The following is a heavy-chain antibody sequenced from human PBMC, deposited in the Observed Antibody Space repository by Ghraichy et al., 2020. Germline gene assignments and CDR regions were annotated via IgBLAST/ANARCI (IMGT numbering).Heavy chain of an antibody. Sequence: GGSLRLSCAASGFTFSSYAMSWVRQAPGKGLEWVSAISASGGSTNYADSVKGRFTISRDASRTTLYLQMNSLRAEDTAIYYCSRPFRACSTSCDYFFDYWGQGTLVTVSS. V-gene: IGHV3-23*01. CDR1: GFTFSSYA. CDR3: SRPFRACSTSCDYFFDY. D-gene: IGHD2-2*01. CDR2: ISASGGST. J-gene: IGHJ4*02.